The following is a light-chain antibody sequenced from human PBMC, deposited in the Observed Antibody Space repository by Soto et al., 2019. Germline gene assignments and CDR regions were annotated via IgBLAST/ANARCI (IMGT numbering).Light chain of an antibody. CDR1: QSVSTW. CDR3: LQYKNSPIT. CDR2: DAS. Sequence: DIQMTQSPSTLSASLGDTVTITCRASQSVSTWLAWYQQTPGKAPKLLMYDASTLESGAPARFSGSGSGTDFTLAISSLQPEDFATYYCLQYKNSPITFGQGTRLEIK. V-gene: IGKV1-5*01. J-gene: IGKJ5*01.